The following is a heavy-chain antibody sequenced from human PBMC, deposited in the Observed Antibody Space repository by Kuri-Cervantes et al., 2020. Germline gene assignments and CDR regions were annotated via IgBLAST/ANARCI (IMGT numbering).Heavy chain of an antibody. D-gene: IGHD2-21*02. CDR1: GYTLTELS. J-gene: IGHJ4*02. Sequence: ASVKVSCKVSGYTLTELSMHWVRQAPGKGLEWMGGFDPEDGETIYAQKFQGRVTMTEDTSTDTAYMELGSLRSEDTAVYYCATNLGYCGGDCPQDWGQGTLVTVSS. CDR3: ATNLGYCGGDCPQD. CDR2: FDPEDGET. V-gene: IGHV1-24*01.